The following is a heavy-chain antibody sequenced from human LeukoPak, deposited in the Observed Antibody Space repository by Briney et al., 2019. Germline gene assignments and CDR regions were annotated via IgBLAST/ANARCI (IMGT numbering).Heavy chain of an antibody. J-gene: IGHJ5*02. V-gene: IGHV4-59*01. CDR2: IYYSGST. Sequence: SETLSLTCTVSGGSISSYYWSWIRQPPGKGLEWIGYIYYSGSTNYNPSLKSRVTISVDTSKNQFSLKLSSVTAADTAVYYCARAGSSSWCNWFDPWGQGTLVTVSS. D-gene: IGHD6-13*01. CDR1: GGSISSYY. CDR3: ARAGSSSWCNWFDP.